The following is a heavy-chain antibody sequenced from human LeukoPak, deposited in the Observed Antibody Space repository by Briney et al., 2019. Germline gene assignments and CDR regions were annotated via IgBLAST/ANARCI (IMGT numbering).Heavy chain of an antibody. CDR2: IIPIFGTA. CDR1: GGTFSSYA. J-gene: IGHJ6*03. Sequence: SVKVSCKASGGTFSSYAISWVRQAPGQGLEWMGGIIPIFGTANYAQKFQGRVTITADESTSTAYMELSSLRSEDTAVYYCARGNDFWSGYYQGYYYYMDVWGKGTTVTVSS. CDR3: ARGNDFWSGYYQGYYYYMDV. D-gene: IGHD3-3*01. V-gene: IGHV1-69*01.